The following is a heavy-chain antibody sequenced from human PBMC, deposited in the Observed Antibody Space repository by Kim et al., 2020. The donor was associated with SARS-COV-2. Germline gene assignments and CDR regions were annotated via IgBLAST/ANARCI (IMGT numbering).Heavy chain of an antibody. Sequence: GGSLRLSCAASGFTFSDYYMSWIRQAPGKGLEWVSYISSSGSTIYYADSVKGRFTISRDNAKNSLYLQMNSLRAEDTAVYYCASGGVTGLGSEYCSGGSCYNPRLYSYYGMDIWGQGTTVTVSS. CDR2: ISSSGSTI. CDR3: ASGGVTGLGSEYCSGGSCYNPRLYSYYGMDI. D-gene: IGHD2-15*01. CDR1: GFTFSDYY. J-gene: IGHJ6*02. V-gene: IGHV3-11*01.